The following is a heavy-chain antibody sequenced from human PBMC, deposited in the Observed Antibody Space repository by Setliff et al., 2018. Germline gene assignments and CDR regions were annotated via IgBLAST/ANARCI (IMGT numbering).Heavy chain of an antibody. CDR3: ARVPHIWFGDLVTFDDAFDV. Sequence: SETLSLTCTVYGGSFSDHFWRWIRQPPGKGLEWIGEINHSGSTNYNPSLKSRVTISVYASKNQFSLKLTSVTAADTAVYFCARVPHIWFGDLVTFDDAFDVWGQGTMVTVSS. CDR2: INHSGST. V-gene: IGHV4-34*01. D-gene: IGHD3-10*01. CDR1: GGSFSDHF. J-gene: IGHJ3*01.